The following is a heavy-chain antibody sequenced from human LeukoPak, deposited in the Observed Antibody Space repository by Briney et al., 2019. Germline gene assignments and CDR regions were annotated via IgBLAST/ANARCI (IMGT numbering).Heavy chain of an antibody. J-gene: IGHJ4*02. CDR1: GFIFRDYA. CDR2: LDKSSTYI. CDR3: VREVGLFDY. V-gene: IGHV3-21*01. Sequence: GGSLRLSCSTSGFIFRDYAMNWVRQAPGKGLEWVSSLDKSSTYIYYADSVKGRFTISRDNAKNSLFLEMNSLRTEDTAVYYCVREVGLFDYWGQGTLVTVSS.